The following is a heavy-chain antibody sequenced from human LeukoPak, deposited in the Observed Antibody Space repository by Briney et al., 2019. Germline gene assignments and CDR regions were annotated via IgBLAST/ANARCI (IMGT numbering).Heavy chain of an antibody. V-gene: IGHV4-34*01. CDR2: INHSGST. CDR3: ARGLDP. J-gene: IGHJ5*02. Sequence: KPSETLPLTCGVYGRPFSCYYWSWIRQPPGKGLEWIGEINHSGSTNYNPSLKSRVTISVDTSKNQFSLKLSAVTAADTAVYYCARGLDPWGQGTLVTVSS. CDR1: GRPFSCYY.